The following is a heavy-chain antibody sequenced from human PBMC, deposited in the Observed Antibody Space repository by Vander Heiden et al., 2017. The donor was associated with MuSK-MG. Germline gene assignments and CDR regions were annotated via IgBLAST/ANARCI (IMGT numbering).Heavy chain of an antibody. Sequence: SSYAIHWVRQAPGKGLEWVAVISYDGSNKYYADSVKGRFTISRDNSKNTLYLQMNSLRAEDTAVYYCARSDPTSGSFEEVVEEVDYWGQGTLVTVSS. CDR2: ISYDGSNK. V-gene: IGHV3-30*04. CDR3: ARSDPTSGSFEEVVEEVDY. J-gene: IGHJ4*02. D-gene: IGHD3-10*01. CDR1: SSYA.